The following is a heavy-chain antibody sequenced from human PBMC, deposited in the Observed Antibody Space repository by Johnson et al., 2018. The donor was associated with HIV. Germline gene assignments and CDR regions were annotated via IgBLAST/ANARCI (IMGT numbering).Heavy chain of an antibody. CDR3: ARDGPWLQSQRDAFDI. Sequence: QVQLVESGGGVVQPGRSLRLSCAASGFIFSSYAMHWVRQAPGKGLECVAVISYHGTNKYYADSVKGRFTISRDNAKNSLYLQMNGLRAEDTAVYYCARDGPWLQSQRDAFDIWGQGTMVTVSS. D-gene: IGHD5-24*01. CDR2: ISYHGTNK. J-gene: IGHJ3*02. CDR1: GFIFSSYA. V-gene: IGHV3-30-3*01.